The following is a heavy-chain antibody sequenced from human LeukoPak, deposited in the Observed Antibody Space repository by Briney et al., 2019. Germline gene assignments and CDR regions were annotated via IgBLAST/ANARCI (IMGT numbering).Heavy chain of an antibody. V-gene: IGHV4-59*01. D-gene: IGHD5-24*01. CDR1: GGSISSYY. CDR3: ARGWLEQLFDS. J-gene: IGHJ4*02. Sequence: SETLSLTCTVSGGSISSYYWSWIRQPPGKGLEWIGYIYWSGRTHYNPSLKSRVTISVDTSKNEFSLNLNSVTAADTAVYYCARGWLEQLFDSWGQGTLVTVSS. CDR2: IYWSGRT.